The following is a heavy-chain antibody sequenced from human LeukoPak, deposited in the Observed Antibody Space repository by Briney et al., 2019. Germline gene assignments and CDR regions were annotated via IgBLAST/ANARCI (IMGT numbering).Heavy chain of an antibody. V-gene: IGHV3-7*01. CDR1: GFTFATSW. CDR3: AREGYHFDNSGYYHYFDY. Sequence: GGSLRLSCVASGFTFATSWMTWVRQTPGKGLEWVAHIKGDGTSTKYVDSVKGRFTISRDNTKNSLFLQLNSLRAEDTAVYYCAREGYHFDNSGYYHYFDYWGQGTLVTVSS. J-gene: IGHJ4*02. D-gene: IGHD3-22*01. CDR2: IKGDGTST.